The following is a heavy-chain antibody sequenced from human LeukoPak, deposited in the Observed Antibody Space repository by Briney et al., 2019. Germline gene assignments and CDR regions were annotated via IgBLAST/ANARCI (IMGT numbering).Heavy chain of an antibody. J-gene: IGHJ4*02. D-gene: IGHD6-19*01. CDR1: GGTFSSYA. V-gene: IGHV1-69*04. CDR3: ATIRTRDSSVDY. CDR2: IIPILGIA. Sequence: ASVKVSCKASGGTFSSYAISWVRQAPGQGLEWMGRIIPILGIANYAQKFQGRVTITADKSTSTAYMELSSLRSEDTAVYYCATIRTRDSSVDYWGQGTLVTVSS.